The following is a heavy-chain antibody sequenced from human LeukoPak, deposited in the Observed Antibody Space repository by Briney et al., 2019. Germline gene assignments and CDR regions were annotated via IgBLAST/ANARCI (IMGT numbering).Heavy chain of an antibody. J-gene: IGHJ5*02. CDR2: IYYSGST. CDR3: ARANRGYYDSSGYLPWFDP. V-gene: IGHV4-59*11. CDR1: GGSISSHY. D-gene: IGHD3-22*01. Sequence: SETLSLTCTVSGGSISSHYWSWIRQPPGKGLEWIGYIYYSGSTNYNPSLKSRVTISVDTSKNQFSLKLSSVTAADTAVYYCARANRGYYDSSGYLPWFDPWGQGTLVTVSS.